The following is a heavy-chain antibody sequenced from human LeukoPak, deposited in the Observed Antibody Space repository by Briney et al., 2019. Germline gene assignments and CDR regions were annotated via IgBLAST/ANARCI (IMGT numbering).Heavy chain of an antibody. V-gene: IGHV4-34*10. Sequence: SETLSLTCAVSGASFSGYFWNWIRQSPEKGLEWIGEIKYDGTTNYNPSLTSRVTMSIDKATNQFHLKVTSLTAADTAVYYCATRGDYSDTSGNSYDALDIWGQGTMVTVSS. D-gene: IGHD3-22*01. J-gene: IGHJ3*02. CDR2: IKYDGTT. CDR3: ATRGDYSDTSGNSYDALDI. CDR1: GASFSGYF.